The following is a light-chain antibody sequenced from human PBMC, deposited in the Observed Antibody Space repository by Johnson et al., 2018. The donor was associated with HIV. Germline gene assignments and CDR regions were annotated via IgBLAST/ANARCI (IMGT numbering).Light chain of an antibody. V-gene: IGLV1-51*02. Sequence: HSVLTQPPSVSAAPGQKVTVSCSGSSSNIGSNDVSWYQQFPGAAPKLLIYENNKRPSGIPDRFSGSKSGTSATLGITGLQTGDDADYYCATWDRSLTMGGVFGTGTKVTVL. CDR3: ATWDRSLTMGGV. CDR1: SSNIGSND. CDR2: ENN. J-gene: IGLJ1*01.